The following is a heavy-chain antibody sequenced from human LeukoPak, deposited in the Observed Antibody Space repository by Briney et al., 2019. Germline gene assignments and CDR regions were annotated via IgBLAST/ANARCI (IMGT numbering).Heavy chain of an antibody. Sequence: GGSLRLSCAASGITFSSYMMNWVRQAPGKGLEWVSSISSSSSYIYYADSVKGRFTISRDNSKNTLYLQMNSLRAEDTAVYYCARDGGRGYWAFSEYFQHWGQGTLVTVSS. CDR3: ARDGGRGYWAFSEYFQH. V-gene: IGHV3-21*01. J-gene: IGHJ1*01. CDR1: GITFSSYM. CDR2: ISSSSSYI. D-gene: IGHD2-15*01.